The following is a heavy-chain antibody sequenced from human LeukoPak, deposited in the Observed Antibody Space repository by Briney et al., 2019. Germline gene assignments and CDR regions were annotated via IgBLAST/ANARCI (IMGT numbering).Heavy chain of an antibody. J-gene: IGHJ6*02. V-gene: IGHV3-23*01. Sequence: GGSLRLSCAASGFTFNTYVMSWVRQAPGKGLEWVSAISGSGGGTYYVDSVRGRFTISRDNSKNTLYLQMNSLRAEDTAVYYCATVYSSSPLRPMDVWGQGTTVTVSS. CDR1: GFTFNTYV. CDR3: ATVYSSSPLRPMDV. CDR2: ISGSGGGT. D-gene: IGHD2-2*01.